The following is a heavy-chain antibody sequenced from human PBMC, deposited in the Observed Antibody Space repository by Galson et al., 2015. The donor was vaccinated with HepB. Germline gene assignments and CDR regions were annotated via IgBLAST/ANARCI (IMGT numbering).Heavy chain of an antibody. V-gene: IGHV1-46*01. D-gene: IGHD6-19*01. CDR3: ARPSYSSGWYSDAFDI. CDR2: INPSGGST. CDR1: GYTFTSYG. Sequence: SVKVSCKASGYTFTSYGISWVRQAPGQGLEWMGIINPSGGSTSYAQKFQGRVTMTRDTSTSTVYMELSSLRSEDTAVYYCARPSYSSGWYSDAFDIWGQGTMVTVSS. J-gene: IGHJ3*02.